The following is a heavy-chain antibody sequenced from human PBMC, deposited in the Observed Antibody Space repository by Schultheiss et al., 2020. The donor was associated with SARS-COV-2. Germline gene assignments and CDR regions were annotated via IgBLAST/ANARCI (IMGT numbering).Heavy chain of an antibody. D-gene: IGHD2/OR15-2a*01. CDR1: GFTFSTYS. V-gene: IGHV3-66*01. CDR3: AREPSFPDY. Sequence: GESLKISCAASGFTFSTYSMNWVRQAPGKGLEWVSVIYSGGSTYYADSVKGRFTISRDNSKNTLYLQMNSLRAEDTAVYYCAREPSFPDYWGQGTLVTVSS. CDR2: IYSGGST. J-gene: IGHJ4*02.